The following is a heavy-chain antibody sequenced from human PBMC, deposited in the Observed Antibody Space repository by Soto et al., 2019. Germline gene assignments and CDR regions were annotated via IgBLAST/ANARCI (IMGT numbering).Heavy chain of an antibody. J-gene: IGHJ2*01. CDR1: GGSISSGGYY. CDR2: IYYSGST. D-gene: IGHD3-22*01. V-gene: IGHV4-31*03. CDR3: ARGCCAYYYDSSLNWYFDL. Sequence: QVQLQESGPGLVKPSQTLSLTCTVSGGSISSGGYYWSWIRQHPGKGLEWIGYIYYSGSTYYNPSLKSRVTISVDTSKNQFSLKLSSVTAADTAVYYCARGCCAYYYDSSLNWYFDLWGRGTLVTVSS.